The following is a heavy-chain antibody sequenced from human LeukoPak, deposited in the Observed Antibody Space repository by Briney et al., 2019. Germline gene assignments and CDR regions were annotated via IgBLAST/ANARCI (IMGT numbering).Heavy chain of an antibody. CDR3: AREGIAARNYMDV. CDR2: IIPIFGTA. J-gene: IGHJ6*03. CDR1: GYTFTGYY. D-gene: IGHD6-6*01. V-gene: IGHV1-69*06. Sequence: PAASVKVSCKASGYTFTGYYMRWVRQAPGQGLEWMGGIIPIFGTANYAQKFQGRVTITADKSTSTAYMELSSLRSEDTAVYYCAREGIAARNYMDVWGKGTTVTVSS.